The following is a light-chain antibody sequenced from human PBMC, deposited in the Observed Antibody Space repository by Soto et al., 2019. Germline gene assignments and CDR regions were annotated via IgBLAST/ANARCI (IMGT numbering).Light chain of an antibody. J-gene: IGLJ1*01. CDR1: SSDVGGYNY. CDR3: SSFTSAYTFV. CDR2: EVS. Sequence: QSALTQPVSVSGSPGQSIAISCTGTSSDVGGYNYVSWYQQHPGKAPKLLLSEVSNRPSGVSDRFSGPKSGNTASLTISGLQTQDEADYYCSSFTSAYTFVFGTGTKVTVL. V-gene: IGLV2-14*01.